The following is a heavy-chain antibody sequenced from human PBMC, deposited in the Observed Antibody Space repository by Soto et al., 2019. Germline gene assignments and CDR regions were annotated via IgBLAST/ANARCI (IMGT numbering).Heavy chain of an antibody. Sequence: EVQLVESGGGLVQPGGSLRLSCAASGFTFSSYSMNWVRQAPGKGLDWVSYISSSSGTIYYADSVKGRFTISRDNAKNSLYLQMNSLRAEDTAVYYCARDSTPSSIASWGQGTLVTVSS. CDR2: ISSSSGTI. J-gene: IGHJ5*02. D-gene: IGHD2-21*01. CDR3: ARDSTPSSIAS. V-gene: IGHV3-48*01. CDR1: GFTFSSYS.